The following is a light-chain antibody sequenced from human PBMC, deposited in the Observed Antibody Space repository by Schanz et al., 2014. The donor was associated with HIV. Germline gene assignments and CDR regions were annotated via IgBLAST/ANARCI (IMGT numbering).Light chain of an antibody. Sequence: QSALTQPASVSGSPGQSISISCTGTSGDVGSYNYVSWYQQHPGKAPKLMIYDVSNRPSGVSNRFSGSKSGNTASLTVSGLQAEDEADYYCSSYAGSNNLVFGGGTKLTVL. CDR2: DVS. CDR3: SSYAGSNNLV. V-gene: IGLV2-14*03. CDR1: SGDVGSYNY. J-gene: IGLJ2*01.